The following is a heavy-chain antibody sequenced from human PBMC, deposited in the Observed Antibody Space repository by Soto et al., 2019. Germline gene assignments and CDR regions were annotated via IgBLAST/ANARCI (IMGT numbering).Heavy chain of an antibody. D-gene: IGHD3-3*01. CDR2: IKQDGSEK. V-gene: IGHV3-7*01. Sequence: EVQLVESGGALVQPGGSLRLSCAASGFTFSSYWMSWVRQAPGKGLEWVANIKQDGSEKYYVDSVKGRFIISRDNAKNSLYLQVNSLRAEDTAVYYCARDYGFVWTGYPEGGFDYWGQGILVSVSS. CDR3: ARDYGFVWTGYPEGGFDY. J-gene: IGHJ4*02. CDR1: GFTFSSYW.